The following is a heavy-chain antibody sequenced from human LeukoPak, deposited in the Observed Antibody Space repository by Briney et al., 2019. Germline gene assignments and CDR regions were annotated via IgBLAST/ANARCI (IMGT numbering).Heavy chain of an antibody. V-gene: IGHV4-30-2*01. Sequence: SETLSLTCTVSGGSISSGGYYWSWIRQPPGKGLEWIGYIYHSGSTYYNPSLKSRVTISVDRSKNQFSLKLSSVTAADTAVYYCARGWLLYYYFDYWGQGTLVTVSS. CDR1: GGSISSGGYY. CDR3: ARGWLLYYYFDY. J-gene: IGHJ4*02. D-gene: IGHD2-21*02. CDR2: IYHSGST.